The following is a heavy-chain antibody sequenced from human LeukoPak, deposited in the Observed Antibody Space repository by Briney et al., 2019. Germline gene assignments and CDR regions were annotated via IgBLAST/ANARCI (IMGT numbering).Heavy chain of an antibody. CDR1: GFTFSSYG. CDR3: ATYSGNYRDDIFDI. CDR2: ISYDGSNK. Sequence: GGSLRLSCAASGFTFSSYGMHWVRQAPGKGLEWVAVISYDGSNKYYADSVKGRFTISRDNSKNTLYLQMNSLRVEDTALYYCATYSGNYRDDIFDIWGHGTMVTVSS. D-gene: IGHD1-26*01. J-gene: IGHJ3*02. V-gene: IGHV3-30*03.